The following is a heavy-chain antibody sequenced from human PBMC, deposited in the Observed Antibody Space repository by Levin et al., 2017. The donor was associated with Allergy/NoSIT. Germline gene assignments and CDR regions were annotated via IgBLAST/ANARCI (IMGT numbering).Heavy chain of an antibody. V-gene: IGHV7-4-1*02. CDR2: INTNTGNP. Sequence: GESLKISCKASGYTFTSYAMNWVRQAPGQGLEWMGWINTNTGNPTYAQGFTGRFVFSLDTSVSTAYLQISSLKAEDTAVYYCASSKGAVAGTYAFDIWGQGTMVTVSS. D-gene: IGHD6-19*01. J-gene: IGHJ3*02. CDR3: ASSKGAVAGTYAFDI. CDR1: GYTFTSYA.